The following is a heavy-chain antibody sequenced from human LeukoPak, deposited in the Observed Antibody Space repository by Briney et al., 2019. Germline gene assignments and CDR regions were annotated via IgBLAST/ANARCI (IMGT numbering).Heavy chain of an antibody. D-gene: IGHD6-13*01. CDR2: ISSNGGST. CDR1: GFTFSSYA. CDR3: ARDGYSSSWYPGGLFFDY. J-gene: IGHJ4*02. Sequence: AGGSLRLSCAASGFTFSSYAMHWVRQAPGKGLEYVSAISSNGGSTYYANSVKGRFTISRDNSKNTLYLQMGSLRAEDTALYYCARDGYSSSWYPGGLFFDYWGQGTLVTVSS. V-gene: IGHV3-64*01.